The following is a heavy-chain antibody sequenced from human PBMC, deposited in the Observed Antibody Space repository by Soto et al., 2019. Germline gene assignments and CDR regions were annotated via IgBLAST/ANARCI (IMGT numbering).Heavy chain of an antibody. Sequence: SGPTLVNPTETLTLTCTVSGFSLSNARMGVSWIRQPPGKALEWLAHIFSNDEKSYSTSLKSRLTISKDTSKSQVVLTMTNMDPVDTATYYCARLIADPRRYYYYYGMDVWGQGTTVTVSS. D-gene: IGHD6-13*01. CDR3: ARLIADPRRYYYYYGMDV. J-gene: IGHJ6*02. CDR2: IFSNDEK. CDR1: GFSLSNARMG. V-gene: IGHV2-26*01.